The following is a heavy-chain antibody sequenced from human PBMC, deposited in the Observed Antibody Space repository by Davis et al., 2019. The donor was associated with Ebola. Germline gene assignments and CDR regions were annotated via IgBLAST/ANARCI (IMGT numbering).Heavy chain of an antibody. CDR3: ARGGWWLRSRGSFDY. V-gene: IGHV4-59*12. J-gene: IGHJ4*02. CDR1: GGSISSYY. CDR2: IYYSGST. Sequence: MPSETLSLTCTVSGGSISSYYWSWIRQPPGKGLEWIGYIYYSGSTNYNPSLKSRVTISVDKSKNQFSLKLSSVTAADTAVYYCARGGWWLRSRGSFDYWGQGTLVTVSS. D-gene: IGHD5-12*01.